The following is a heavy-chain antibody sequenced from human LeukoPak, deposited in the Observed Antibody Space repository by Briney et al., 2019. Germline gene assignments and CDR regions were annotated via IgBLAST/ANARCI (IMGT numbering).Heavy chain of an antibody. CDR2: ISSSGSTI. J-gene: IGHJ6*04. CDR1: GFTFSSYE. D-gene: IGHD3-10*02. Sequence: GGSLRLSCAASGFTFSSYEMNWARKAPGRGRNRVSYISSSGSTIYYAASVKGRFTISRDNAKNSLYLQMNSLRAEDTAVYYCAELGITMIGGVWGKGTTVTISS. CDR3: AELGITMIGGV. V-gene: IGHV3-48*03.